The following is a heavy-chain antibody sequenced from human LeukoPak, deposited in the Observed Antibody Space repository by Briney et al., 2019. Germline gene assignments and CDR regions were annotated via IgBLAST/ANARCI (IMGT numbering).Heavy chain of an antibody. V-gene: IGHV4-34*01. D-gene: IGHD6-13*01. Sequence: PGGSLRLSCAVYGGSFSGYYWSWIRQPPGKGLEWIGEINHSGSTNYNPSLKSRVTISVDTSKNQFSLKLSSVTAADTAVYYCAMGPQGIAAAGIDYWGQGTLVTVSS. CDR1: GGSFSGYY. CDR3: AMGPQGIAAAGIDY. J-gene: IGHJ4*02. CDR2: INHSGST.